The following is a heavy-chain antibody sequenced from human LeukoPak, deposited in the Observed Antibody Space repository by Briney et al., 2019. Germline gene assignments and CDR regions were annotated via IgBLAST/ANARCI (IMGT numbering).Heavy chain of an antibody. D-gene: IGHD5-24*01. CDR2: IYYSGST. Sequence: PSETLSLTCTVSGGSISSSSYYWGWIRQPPGKGLEWIGSIYYSGSTYYNPSLKSRVTISIDTSKNQFSLKLSSVTAADTAVYYCAGHRGDGYTRPLGDWGQGTLVTVSS. CDR1: GGSISSSSYY. V-gene: IGHV4-39*01. CDR3: AGHRGDGYTRPLGD. J-gene: IGHJ4*02.